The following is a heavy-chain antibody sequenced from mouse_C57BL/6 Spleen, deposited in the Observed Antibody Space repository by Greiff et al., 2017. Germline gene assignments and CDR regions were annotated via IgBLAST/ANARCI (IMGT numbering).Heavy chain of an antibody. Sequence: EVQLVESEGGLVQPGSSMKLSCTASGFTFSDYFLAWVRQVPEKGLEWVANSNYDGSSTYYPDALKSRFIISGDNAKNILYLQRSSLKSEDAATYYCARAGYSNGYFDDWGQGTTLTVAS. CDR3: ARAGYSNGYFDD. D-gene: IGHD2-5*01. CDR2: SNYDGSST. J-gene: IGHJ2*01. CDR1: GFTFSDYF. V-gene: IGHV5-16*01.